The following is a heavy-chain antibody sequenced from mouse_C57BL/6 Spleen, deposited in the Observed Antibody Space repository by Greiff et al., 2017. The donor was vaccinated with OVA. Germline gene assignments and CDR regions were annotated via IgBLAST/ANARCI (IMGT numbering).Heavy chain of an antibody. CDR1: GFTFSNYW. CDR2: IRLKSDNYAT. V-gene: IGHV6-3*01. Sequence: DVQLQESGGGLVQPGGSMKLSCVASGFTFSNYWMNWVRQSPEKGLEWVAQIRLKSDNYATHYAESVKGRFTISRDDSKSSVYLQMNNLRAEDTGIYYCTGPYYCDYWGQGTTLTVSS. CDR3: TGPYYCDY. J-gene: IGHJ2*01.